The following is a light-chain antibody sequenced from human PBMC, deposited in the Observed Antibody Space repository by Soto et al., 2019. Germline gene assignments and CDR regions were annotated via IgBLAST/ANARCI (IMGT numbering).Light chain of an antibody. CDR3: CSYAAGSTWV. V-gene: IGLV2-23*01. CDR1: SSDAGSYNL. J-gene: IGLJ2*01. CDR2: EGS. Sequence: QSALTQPASVSGSPGQSITISCTGTSSDAGSYNLVSWYQQHPGKAPKLMIYEGSKRPSGVSNRFSGSKSGNTASLTISGIQAEDEADYYCCSYAAGSTWVFGGGTKLTVL.